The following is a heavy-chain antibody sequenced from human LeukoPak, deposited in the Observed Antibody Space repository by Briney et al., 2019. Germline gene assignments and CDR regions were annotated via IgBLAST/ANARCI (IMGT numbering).Heavy chain of an antibody. CDR2: ISSSSSTI. CDR3: ARGDGDFDY. V-gene: IGHV3-48*04. Sequence: GGSLRLSCAASGFTFSSYSMNWVRQAPGKGLEWVSYISSSSSTIYYADSVKGRFTISRDNAKSSLYLQMNSLRAEDTAVYYCARGDGDFDYWGQGTLVTVSS. D-gene: IGHD4-17*01. CDR1: GFTFSSYS. J-gene: IGHJ4*02.